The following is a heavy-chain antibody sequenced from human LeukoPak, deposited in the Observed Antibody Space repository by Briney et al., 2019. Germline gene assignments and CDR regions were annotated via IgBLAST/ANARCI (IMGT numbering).Heavy chain of an antibody. D-gene: IGHD3-10*01. V-gene: IGHV3-48*01. CDR3: ARAMAQIDY. CDR2: ISSSSSTI. CDR1: GFTFSNYN. J-gene: IGHJ4*02. Sequence: GGSLRLSCAASGFTFSNYNMNWVCQAPGKGLEWVSYISSSSSTIYYADSMKGRFTISRDNAKNSLYLQMNSLRAEDTAVYYCARAMAQIDYWGQGTLVTVSS.